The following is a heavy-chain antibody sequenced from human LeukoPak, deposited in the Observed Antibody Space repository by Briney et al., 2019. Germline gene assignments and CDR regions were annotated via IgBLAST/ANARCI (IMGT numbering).Heavy chain of an antibody. CDR1: GGSFSGYY. J-gene: IGHJ4*02. D-gene: IGHD3-9*01. V-gene: IGHV4-34*01. Sequence: SETLSLTCAVYGGSFSGYYWSWIRQPPGKGLEWIGEINHSGNTNYNPSLKSRVTISVDTFKNQFSLKLSSVTAADTAVYYCARGIGDILTGYLIDYWGQGTLVTVSS. CDR3: ARGIGDILTGYLIDY. CDR2: INHSGNT.